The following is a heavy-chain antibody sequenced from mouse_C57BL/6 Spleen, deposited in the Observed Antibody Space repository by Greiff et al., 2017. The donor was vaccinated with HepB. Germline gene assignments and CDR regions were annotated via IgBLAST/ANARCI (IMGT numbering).Heavy chain of an antibody. V-gene: IGHV1-26*01. CDR2: INPNNGGT. CDR3: ARPHAKGYAMDY. Sequence: EVQLQQSGPELVKPGASVKISCKASGYTFTDYYMNWVKQSHGKSLEWIGDINPNNGGTSYNQKFKGKATLTVDKSSSTAYMELRSLTSEDSAVYYCARPHAKGYAMDYWGQGTSVTVSS. J-gene: IGHJ4*01. CDR1: GYTFTDYY.